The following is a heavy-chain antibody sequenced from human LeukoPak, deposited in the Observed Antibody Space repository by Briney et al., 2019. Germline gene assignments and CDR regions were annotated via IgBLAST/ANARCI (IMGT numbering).Heavy chain of an antibody. CDR1: GFTFSSYE. J-gene: IGHJ4*02. CDR2: ISSRGSTI. V-gene: IGHV3-48*03. Sequence: GGSLRLSCAASGFTFSSYEMNWVRQAPGKGLEWVSYISSRGSTIYYADSVKGRFTISRDNAKNSLYLQMNSLRAEDTAVYYCAREWYSSSWYYFDYWGQGTLVTVSS. CDR3: AREWYSSSWYYFDY. D-gene: IGHD6-13*01.